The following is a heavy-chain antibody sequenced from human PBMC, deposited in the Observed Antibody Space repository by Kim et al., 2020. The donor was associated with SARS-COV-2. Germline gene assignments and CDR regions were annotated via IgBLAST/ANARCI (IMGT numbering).Heavy chain of an antibody. CDR3: AKDLTRSWAFD. CDR1: GFTFSSYG. Sequence: GGSLRLSCAASGFTFSSYGMHWVRQAPGKGLEWVAVISYDGSNKYYADSVKGRFTISRDNSKNTLYLQMNSLRAEDTAVYYCAKDLTRSWAFDWGQGTLVTVSS. V-gene: IGHV3-30*18. D-gene: IGHD3-16*01. CDR2: ISYDGSNK. J-gene: IGHJ4*02.